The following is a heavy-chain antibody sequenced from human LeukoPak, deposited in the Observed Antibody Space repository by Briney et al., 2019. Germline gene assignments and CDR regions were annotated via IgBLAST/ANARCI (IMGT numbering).Heavy chain of an antibody. J-gene: IGHJ5*02. V-gene: IGHV3-7*01. D-gene: IGHD6-13*01. CDR2: IKQDGSEK. CDR1: GFTFSNYW. Sequence: GGSLRLPCAASGFTFSNYWMSWVRQAPGKGLEWVANIKQDGSEKYYVDSVNGRFTISRDNAKNSLYLQVNSLRAEDTAVYYCAREISSWYRTEGRFDPWGQGTLVTVSS. CDR3: AREISSWYRTEGRFDP.